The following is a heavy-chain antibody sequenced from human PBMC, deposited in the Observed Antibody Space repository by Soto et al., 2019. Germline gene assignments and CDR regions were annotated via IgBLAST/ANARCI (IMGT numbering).Heavy chain of an antibody. V-gene: IGHV3-21*01. Sequence: GGSLRLSCAASGFTFSSYSMNWVRQAPGKGLEWVSSISSSSSYIYYADSVKGRFTISRDNAKNSLYLQMNSLRAEDTAVYYCARTGIVVVPAPFDYWGQGTLVTVSS. D-gene: IGHD2-2*01. CDR3: ARTGIVVVPAPFDY. CDR1: GFTFSSYS. CDR2: ISSSSSYI. J-gene: IGHJ4*02.